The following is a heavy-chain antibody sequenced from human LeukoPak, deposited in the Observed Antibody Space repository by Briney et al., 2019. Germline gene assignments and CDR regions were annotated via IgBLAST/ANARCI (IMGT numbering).Heavy chain of an antibody. D-gene: IGHD6-19*01. Sequence: LRLSCAASGFTFSSYAMHWIRQPPGKGLEWIGEINQSGVANYNPSLKSRLTISIDTSKNQFSLKLNSVTAADTAVYYCARGPAVASRGLSVWGQGSLITVSS. V-gene: IGHV4-34*01. J-gene: IGHJ4*02. CDR3: ARGPAVASRGLSV. CDR1: GFTFSSYA. CDR2: INQSGVA.